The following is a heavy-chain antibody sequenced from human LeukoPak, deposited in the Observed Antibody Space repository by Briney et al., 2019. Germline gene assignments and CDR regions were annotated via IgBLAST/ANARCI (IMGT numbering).Heavy chain of an antibody. J-gene: IGHJ4*02. V-gene: IGHV4-39*01. CDR3: ARAPITGTTEY. CDR1: GGSISGSSYY. Sequence: SETLSLTCTVSGGSISGSSYYWGWIRQPPGKGLEWIGSIYYSGSTYYNPSLKSRVTISVDTSKNQFSLKLNSVTATDTAVYYCARAPITGTTEYWGQGTLVTVSS. CDR2: IYYSGST. D-gene: IGHD1-7*01.